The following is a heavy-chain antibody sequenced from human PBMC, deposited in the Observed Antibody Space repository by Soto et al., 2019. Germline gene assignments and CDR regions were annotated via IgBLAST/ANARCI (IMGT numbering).Heavy chain of an antibody. CDR3: AQDVGD. V-gene: IGHV1-69*04. CDR1: GGSFSTYS. J-gene: IGHJ1*01. CDR2: IIPMLDIT. Sequence: QLQLVQSGTELKKPGSSVKVSCKASGGSFSTYSITWVRQAPGQGPEWMGRIIPMLDITDYAQKFQGRVTITADKSTSTAYMELIRPTSEDTAVYYCAQDVGDLGQGTLVTVSS. D-gene: IGHD1-26*01.